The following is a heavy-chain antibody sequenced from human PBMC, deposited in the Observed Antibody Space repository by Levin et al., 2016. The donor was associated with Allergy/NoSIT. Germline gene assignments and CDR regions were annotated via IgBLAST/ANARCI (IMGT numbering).Heavy chain of an antibody. CDR2: ISSSSSHI. D-gene: IGHD4-17*01. CDR3: ARDDYGVQIFDY. J-gene: IGHJ4*02. V-gene: IGHV3-21*01. Sequence: WIRQPPGKGLEWVSSISSSSSHIYYADSLKGRFTISRDNAKNSLYLQMNRLTTEDTAVYYCARDDYGVQIFDYWGQGTLVTVS.